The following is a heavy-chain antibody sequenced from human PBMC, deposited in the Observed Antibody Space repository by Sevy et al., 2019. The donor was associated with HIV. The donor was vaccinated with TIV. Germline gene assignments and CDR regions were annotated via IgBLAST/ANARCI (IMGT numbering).Heavy chain of an antibody. J-gene: IGHJ4*02. Sequence: GGSLRLSCAVSGFTFSDYHMSWIRQAPGKGLEWLSYISSSGSTIYYADSVKGRFTMSRDNAKNALYLQMSSLRAEDTAFYYCARAGDWEPFFDYWGQGTLVTVSS. CDR1: GFTFSDYH. CDR3: ARAGDWEPFFDY. CDR2: ISSSGSTI. D-gene: IGHD1-26*01. V-gene: IGHV3-11*01.